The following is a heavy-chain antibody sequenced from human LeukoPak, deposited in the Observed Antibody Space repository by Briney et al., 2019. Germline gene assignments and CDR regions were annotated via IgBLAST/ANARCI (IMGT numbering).Heavy chain of an antibody. CDR1: GFTFSSYG. J-gene: IGHJ5*02. CDR3: ARDPEYGGGA. D-gene: IGHD6-19*01. Sequence: GGSLRLSCAASGFTFSSYGIHWVRQAPGKGLDWVAVISYDGSNKYYADSVKGRFTISRDNSRNTLYLQINSLRAEDTAVYYCARDPEYGGGAWGQGTLVTVSS. CDR2: ISYDGSNK. V-gene: IGHV3-30*03.